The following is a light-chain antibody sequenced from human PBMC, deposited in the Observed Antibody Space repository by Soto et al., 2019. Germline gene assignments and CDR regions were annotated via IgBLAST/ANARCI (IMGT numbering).Light chain of an antibody. CDR1: QSLLHSNGYNY. Sequence: DIVMTQSPLSLPVTPGEPASIACRSSQSLLHSNGYNYWDWYLQKPGQSPQLLIYLGSNRTSGGPDRFSGSGSGTDFTLKISRVEAEDVGVYYCMQALQTPWSFCQWTKVEIK. J-gene: IGKJ1*01. V-gene: IGKV2-28*01. CDR3: MQALQTPWS. CDR2: LGS.